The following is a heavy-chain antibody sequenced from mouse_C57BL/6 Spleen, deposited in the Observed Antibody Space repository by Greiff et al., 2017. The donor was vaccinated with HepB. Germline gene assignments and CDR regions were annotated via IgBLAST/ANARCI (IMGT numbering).Heavy chain of an antibody. V-gene: IGHV1-69*01. D-gene: IGHD2-4*01. CDR3: ARRYDYEGGWFAD. J-gene: IGHJ3*01. CDR2: IDPSDSYT. Sequence: QVQLQQPGAELVMPGASVKLSCKASGYTFTSYWMHWVKQRPGQGLEWIGEIDPSDSYTNYSQKFKGKSTVTVDKSSSTAYMQLSSLTSEDSAVYYCARRYDYEGGWFADWGQGTLVTVSA. CDR1: GYTFTSYW.